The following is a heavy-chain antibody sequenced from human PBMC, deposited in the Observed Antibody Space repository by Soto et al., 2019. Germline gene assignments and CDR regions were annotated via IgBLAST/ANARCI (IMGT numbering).Heavy chain of an antibody. D-gene: IGHD3-22*01. CDR3: AREGGTDYYDSSGYYPLDY. CDR2: ISGSGGST. J-gene: IGHJ4*02. V-gene: IGHV3-23*01. Sequence: GRSLRLSCAASGFTFSSYAMSLVRQAQGKGLEWVSGISGSGGSTYYADSVKGRFTISRDNSKNTLYLQMNSLRAEDTAVYYCAREGGTDYYDSSGYYPLDYWGQGTLVTVSS. CDR1: GFTFSSYA.